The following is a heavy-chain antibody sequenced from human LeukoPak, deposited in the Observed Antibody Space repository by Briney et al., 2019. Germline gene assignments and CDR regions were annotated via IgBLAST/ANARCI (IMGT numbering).Heavy chain of an antibody. CDR1: GGSISSGLYY. CDR3: ARSRERDCSSGACYIALQAR. J-gene: IGHJ4*02. Sequence: PSQTLFLTCTVSGGSISSGLYYWTWLRQPAGRGLEWIGRIYINESPYYNASLKSRVTISINTSNNHFSLKLSSVTAADTAVYHCARSRERDCSSGACYIALQARWGQGTLVTVSS. D-gene: IGHD2-2*01. V-gene: IGHV4-61*02. CDR2: IYINESP.